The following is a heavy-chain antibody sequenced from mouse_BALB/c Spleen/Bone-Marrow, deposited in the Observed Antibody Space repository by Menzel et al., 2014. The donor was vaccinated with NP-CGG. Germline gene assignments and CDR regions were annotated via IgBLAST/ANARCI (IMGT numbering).Heavy chain of an antibody. CDR2: INPSTGYT. D-gene: IGHD2-2*01. J-gene: IGHJ2*01. CDR3: ARSGGYDGFSY. Sequence: QVQLKQSGAELAKPGASVKMSCKASGYTFTSYWMHWVKPRPGQGLEWIGYINPSTGYTEYNQKFKDKATLTADKSSSTACMQLSSLTSEDSAVYYCARSGGYDGFSYWGQGTTLTVSS. V-gene: IGHV1-7*01. CDR1: GYTFTSYW.